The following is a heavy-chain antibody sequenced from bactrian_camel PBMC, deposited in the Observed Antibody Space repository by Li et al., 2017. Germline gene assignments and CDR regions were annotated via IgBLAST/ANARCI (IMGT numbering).Heavy chain of an antibody. CDR1: GLAFDGAA. CDR2: IYAGGST. Sequence: HVQLVESGGALVQAGGSLRLSCTASGLAFDGAAVGWFRQAPGKEREGVARIYAGGSTIYAYSVKSRFTISRDNAKNTVYLELNSLKTEDMAMYYCANAQWYRGTWYFEYWGQGTQVTVS. V-gene: IGHV3S55*01. CDR3: ANAQWYRGTWYFEY. D-gene: IGHD6*01. J-gene: IGHJ4*01.